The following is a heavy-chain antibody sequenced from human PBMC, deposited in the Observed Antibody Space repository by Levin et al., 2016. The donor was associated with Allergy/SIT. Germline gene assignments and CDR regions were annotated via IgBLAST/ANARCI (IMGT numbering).Heavy chain of an antibody. D-gene: IGHD3-22*01. J-gene: IGHJ5*02. CDR3: ARRVRGKYYYDGSGYYYNAWFDA. Sequence: GGSLRLSCAASGFTFSSYWMSWVRQAPGKGLEWVANIKQDGSEKYYVDSVKGRFTISRDNAKNSLYLQMNSLRAEDTAVYYCARRVRGKYYYDGSGYYYNAWFDAWGQGTLVTVSP. CDR1: GFTFSSYW. V-gene: IGHV3-7*05. CDR2: IKQDGSEK.